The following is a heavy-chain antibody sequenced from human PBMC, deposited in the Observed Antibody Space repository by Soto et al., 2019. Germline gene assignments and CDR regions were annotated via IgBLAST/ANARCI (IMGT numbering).Heavy chain of an antibody. Sequence: GGSLRLSCAASGVTFSSYAMSWVRQAPGKGLEWVSAISVSGGSTYYADSVKGRFTISRDNSKNTLYLQMNSLRAEDTAVYYCAKDKRIQLWTFDYWGQGTLVTVSS. J-gene: IGHJ4*02. CDR3: AKDKRIQLWTFDY. CDR2: ISVSGGST. CDR1: GVTFSSYA. V-gene: IGHV3-23*01. D-gene: IGHD5-18*01.